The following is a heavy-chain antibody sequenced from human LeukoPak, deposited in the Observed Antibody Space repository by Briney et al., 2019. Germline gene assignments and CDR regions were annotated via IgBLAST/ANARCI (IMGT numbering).Heavy chain of an antibody. CDR3: AADSEGAANFDY. CDR2: IIPILGIA. J-gene: IGHJ4*02. V-gene: IGHV1-69*04. Sequence: SVKVSCKASGGTFSSYAISWVRQAPGQGLEWMGRIIPILGIANYAQKFQGRVTITADKSTSTAYMELSSLRSEDTAVYYCAADSEGAANFDYRGQGTLVTVSS. CDR1: GGTFSSYA.